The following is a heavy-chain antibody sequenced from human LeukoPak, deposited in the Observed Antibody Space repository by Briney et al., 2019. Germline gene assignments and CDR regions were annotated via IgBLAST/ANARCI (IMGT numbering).Heavy chain of an antibody. CDR1: GFIFSDFN. D-gene: IGHD6-13*01. CDR2: IDSSGTTI. Sequence: GGSPRLSCAASGFIFSDFNMNWVRQAPGRGLEWVSHIDSSGTTIYYADSVKGRFTISRDNAKNSLHLQMNSLRGEDTAVYYCTREYSSSLWAFDIWGQGTMVTVSS. CDR3: TREYSSSLWAFDI. V-gene: IGHV3-48*04. J-gene: IGHJ3*02.